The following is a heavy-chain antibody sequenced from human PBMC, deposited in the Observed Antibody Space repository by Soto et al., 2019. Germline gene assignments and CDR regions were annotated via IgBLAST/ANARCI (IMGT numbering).Heavy chain of an antibody. CDR2: IYYSGST. CDR1: GGSISSYY. D-gene: IGHD1-20*01. J-gene: IGHJ4*02. V-gene: IGHV4-59*08. Sequence: PSETLSLTCTVSGGSISSYYWSWFRQPPGKGLEWIGYIYYSGSTNYNPSLKSRVTISVDTSKNQFSLKLSSVTAADTAVYYCARHSFGIHAPAPSYSFAYWGQGTLVTVSS. CDR3: ARHSFGIHAPAPSYSFAY.